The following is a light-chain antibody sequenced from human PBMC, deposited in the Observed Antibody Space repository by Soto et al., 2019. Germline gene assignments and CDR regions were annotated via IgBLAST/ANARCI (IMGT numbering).Light chain of an antibody. CDR2: EVT. CDR1: SSGVGGYNY. CDR3: SSYAGTAYV. J-gene: IGLJ1*01. Sequence: QSALTQPPSASGSPGQSVTISCTGTSSGVGGYNYVSWYQQHPGKVPKLMIYEVTKRPSGVPDRFSGSKSGNTASLTVSGLQTEDEADYYCSSYAGTAYVFGTGTKVTV. V-gene: IGLV2-8*01.